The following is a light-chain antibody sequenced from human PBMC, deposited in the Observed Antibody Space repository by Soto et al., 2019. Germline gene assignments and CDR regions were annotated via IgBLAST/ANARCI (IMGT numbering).Light chain of an antibody. CDR3: SSSTSSSTRV. Sequence: QSVLTQPASVSGSPGQSITISCTGTSSDVVGYNYVSWYQQHPGKAPKLMIYDVSNRPSGVSNRFSGAKSGNTASLTISGLQAEDGADYYCSSSTSSSTRVFGGGTMLTVL. CDR2: DVS. J-gene: IGLJ3*02. V-gene: IGLV2-14*01. CDR1: SSDVVGYNY.